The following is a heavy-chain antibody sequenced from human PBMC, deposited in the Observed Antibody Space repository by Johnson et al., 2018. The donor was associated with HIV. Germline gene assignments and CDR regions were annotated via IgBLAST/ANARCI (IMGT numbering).Heavy chain of an antibody. J-gene: IGHJ3*02. Sequence: VQLVESGGGLVQPGGSLRLSCVISGFNFSSYPMHWVRQAPGKGLEYVSAISSNGGSTYYANSVKGRITISRDNSKNILYLQMGSRRPEDMAVDYCARGRARRGLVLGGAFDIWGQGTKVTVSP. V-gene: IGHV3-64*01. CDR1: GFNFSSYP. D-gene: IGHD3-16*01. CDR3: ARGRARRGLVLGGAFDI. CDR2: ISSNGGST.